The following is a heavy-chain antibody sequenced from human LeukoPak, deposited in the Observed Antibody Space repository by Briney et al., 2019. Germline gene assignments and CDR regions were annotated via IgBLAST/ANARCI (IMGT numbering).Heavy chain of an antibody. J-gene: IGHJ6*02. CDR3: ARDWHPLEGYYGMDV. Sequence: GASVKVSCKASGYTFTSYGISWVRQAPGQGLEWMGWISAYNGNTNYAQKLQGRVTMTTDTSTSTAYMELRSLRSDDTAVYYCARDWHPLEGYYGMDVWGQGTTVTVSS. CDR2: ISAYNGNT. D-gene: IGHD3-3*02. V-gene: IGHV1-18*01. CDR1: GYTFTSYG.